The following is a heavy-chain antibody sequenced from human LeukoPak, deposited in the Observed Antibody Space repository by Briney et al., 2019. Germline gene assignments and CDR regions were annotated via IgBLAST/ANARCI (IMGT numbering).Heavy chain of an antibody. CDR1: GFTFSSYA. CDR3: ARELYGYQLLLDV. V-gene: IGHV3-30*04. Sequence: GGSLRLSCAASGFTFSSYAMHWVRQAPGKGLEWVAVISYDGSNKYYADSVKGRFTISRDNSKNTLYLQMNSLRAEDTAVYYCARELYGYQLLLDVWGQGTTVTVSS. D-gene: IGHD2-2*01. J-gene: IGHJ6*02. CDR2: ISYDGSNK.